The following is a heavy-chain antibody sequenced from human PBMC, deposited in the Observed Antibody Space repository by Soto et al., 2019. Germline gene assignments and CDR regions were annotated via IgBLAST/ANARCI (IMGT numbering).Heavy chain of an antibody. J-gene: IGHJ4*02. CDR1: GFTFSDRY. D-gene: IGHD2-2*02. Sequence: EVQLVESGGGLVQPGGSLRLSCAASGFTFSDRYMDWVRQAPGKGLEWVGRSRNKANSYTTEYAAAVKGRFTISRDELKSSLYLQMESLKTEDTAVYYCVRGYNGFDRWGQGNLVTVSS. CDR3: VRGYNGFDR. CDR2: SRNKANSYTT. V-gene: IGHV3-72*01.